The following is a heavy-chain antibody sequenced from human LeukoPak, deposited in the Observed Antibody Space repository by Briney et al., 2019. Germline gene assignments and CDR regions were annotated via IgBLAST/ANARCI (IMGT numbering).Heavy chain of an antibody. CDR2: INHSGST. J-gene: IGHJ2*01. D-gene: IGHD3-22*01. V-gene: IGHV4-34*01. Sequence: PSETLSLTCAVYGGSFSGYYWSWIRQPPGKGLEWIGEINHSGSTNYNPSLKSRVTISVDTSKNQFSLKLSSVTAADTAVYCCARGLHDRKRYFDLWGRGTLVTVSS. CDR1: GGSFSGYY. CDR3: ARGLHDRKRYFDL.